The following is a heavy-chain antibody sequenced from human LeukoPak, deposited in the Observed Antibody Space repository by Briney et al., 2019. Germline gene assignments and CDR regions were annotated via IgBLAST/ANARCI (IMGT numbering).Heavy chain of an antibody. D-gene: IGHD3-3*01. CDR3: AKPHGYYIAYFDY. CDR2: ISYEGSNK. V-gene: IGHV3-30-3*02. J-gene: IGHJ4*02. Sequence: XXWXXXAXXXXLEGVXXISYEGSNKYYADSVKGRFTISRDNSKKTLYLQMNSLRAEDTAVYYCAKPHGYYIAYFDYWGQGTLVTVSS.